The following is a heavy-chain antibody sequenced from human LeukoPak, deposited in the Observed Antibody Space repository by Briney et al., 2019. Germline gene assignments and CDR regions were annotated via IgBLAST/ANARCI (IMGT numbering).Heavy chain of an antibody. D-gene: IGHD6-13*01. CDR1: GGSFSGYY. Sequence: PSETLSLTCAVYGGSFSGYYWSWIRQPPGKRLEWIGEINHSGSTNYNPSLKSRVTISVDTSKNQFSLKLSSVTAADTAVYYCARGRGYSSSWSNFNYWGQGTLVTVSS. CDR2: INHSGST. J-gene: IGHJ4*02. CDR3: ARGRGYSSSWSNFNY. V-gene: IGHV4-34*01.